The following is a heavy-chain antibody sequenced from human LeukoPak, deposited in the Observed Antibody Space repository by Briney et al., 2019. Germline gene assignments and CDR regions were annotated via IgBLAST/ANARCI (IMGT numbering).Heavy chain of an antibody. J-gene: IGHJ4*02. V-gene: IGHV5-51*01. Sequence: GESLKISCKGSGYSFTSYWIGWVRQMPGKGLEWMGITYPGDSDTRYSPSFQGQVTISADKSISTAYLQWSSLRASDTAMYYCARHAAATYYDILTGYYPDYWGQGTLVTVSS. CDR2: TYPGDSDT. D-gene: IGHD3-9*01. CDR1: GYSFTSYW. CDR3: ARHAAATYYDILTGYYPDY.